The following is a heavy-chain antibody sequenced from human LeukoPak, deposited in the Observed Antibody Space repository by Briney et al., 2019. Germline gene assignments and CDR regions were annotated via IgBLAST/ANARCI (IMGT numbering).Heavy chain of an antibody. J-gene: IGHJ4*02. CDR3: ARDLSGVAGYTYGRGIDY. Sequence: GGSLRLSCAASGFTFSSYWMSWVRQAPGKGLEWVANIKKDGSEKYYVDSVKGRFTISRDNAKTSLYLQMNSLRAEDTTVYYCARDLSGVAGYTYGRGIDYWGQGTLVTVSS. V-gene: IGHV3-7*01. CDR1: GFTFSSYW. D-gene: IGHD5-18*01. CDR2: IKKDGSEK.